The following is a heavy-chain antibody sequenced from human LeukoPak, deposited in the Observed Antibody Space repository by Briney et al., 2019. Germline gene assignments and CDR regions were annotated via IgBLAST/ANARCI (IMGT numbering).Heavy chain of an antibody. CDR3: ASFQYSSSWYEYFQH. D-gene: IGHD6-13*01. V-gene: IGHV3-11*01. CDR1: GFTFSDYC. J-gene: IGHJ1*01. CDR2: ISSSGSTI. Sequence: GGSLRLSCAASGFTFSDYCMSWIRQAPGKGLEWVSYISSSGSTIYYADSVKGRFTISRDNAKNSLYLQMNSLRAEDTAVYYCASFQYSSSWYEYFQHWGQGTLVTVSS.